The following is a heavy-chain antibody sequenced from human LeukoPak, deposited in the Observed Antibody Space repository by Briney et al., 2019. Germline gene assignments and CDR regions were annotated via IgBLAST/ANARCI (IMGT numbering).Heavy chain of an antibody. CDR2: ISSSSSYI. J-gene: IGHJ4*02. Sequence: GGSLRLSCAASGFTFSSYSMNWVRRAPGKGLEWVSSISSSSSYIYYADSVKGRFTISRDNAKNSLYLQMNSLRAEDTAVYYCARDLLSLLVPDYWGQGTLVTVSS. D-gene: IGHD3-10*01. CDR1: GFTFSSYS. CDR3: ARDLLSLLVPDY. V-gene: IGHV3-21*01.